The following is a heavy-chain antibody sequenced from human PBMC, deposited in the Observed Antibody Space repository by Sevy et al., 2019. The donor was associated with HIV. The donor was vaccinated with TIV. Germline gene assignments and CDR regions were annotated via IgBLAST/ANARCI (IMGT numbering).Heavy chain of an antibody. CDR1: GFTFDDYA. J-gene: IGHJ6*02. Sequence: GGSLRLSCAASGFTFDDYAMHWVRQAPGKGLEWVSGISWNSDNIGYADSVKGRFTISRDNAKNSLYLQMNSLRAEDTALYYCAKDRAFGVVIPGSPGYYGLDVWGQGTTVTVSS. CDR3: AKDRAFGVVIPGSPGYYGLDV. D-gene: IGHD3-3*01. V-gene: IGHV3-9*01. CDR2: ISWNSDNI.